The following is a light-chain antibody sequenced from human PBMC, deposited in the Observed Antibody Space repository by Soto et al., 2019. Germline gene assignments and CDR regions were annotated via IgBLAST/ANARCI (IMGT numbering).Light chain of an antibody. CDR1: SSDVGAYKY. CDR2: EVS. V-gene: IGLV2-14*01. J-gene: IGLJ1*01. CDR3: SSYSSSSTLFV. Sequence: QSALTQPASVSGSPGQSITISCTGTSSDVGAYKYVSWYQQHPGKAPKVMIYEVSNRPSGVSNRFSGSKSGNTASPTISGLQAEDEADYFCSSYSSSSTLFVFGTGTKVTVL.